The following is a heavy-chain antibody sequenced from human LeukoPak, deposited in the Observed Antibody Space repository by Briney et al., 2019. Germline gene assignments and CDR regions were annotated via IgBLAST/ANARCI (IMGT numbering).Heavy chain of an antibody. J-gene: IGHJ4*02. CDR1: GYSIISDYF. Sequence: SETLSLTCTVSGYSIISDYFWGWIRQPPGKGLEWIGTIYHSGSTYYNPSLKSRVTISVDTSKNQFSLKLSSVTAADTAVYYCARGSWIQLCWDYWGQGTLVTVSS. D-gene: IGHD5-18*01. V-gene: IGHV4-38-2*02. CDR2: IYHSGST. CDR3: ARGSWIQLCWDY.